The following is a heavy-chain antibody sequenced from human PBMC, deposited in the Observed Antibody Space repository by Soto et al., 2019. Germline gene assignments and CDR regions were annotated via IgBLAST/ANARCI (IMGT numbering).Heavy chain of an antibody. CDR1: GFTFSTYW. D-gene: IGHD2-2*01. V-gene: IGHV3-74*01. CDR3: VREGPCITTSCYVKGFEP. J-gene: IGHJ5*02. CDR2: INSDASHT. Sequence: EVQLVESGGGLVQPGGSLRLSGAASGFTFSTYWMHRLRQVPGKGLEWVSRINSDASHTYYADSVKGRFTISRDNAQTALHAEMHRLRAAYTALYSSVREGPCITTSCYVKGFEPWGQGMLVSVSS.